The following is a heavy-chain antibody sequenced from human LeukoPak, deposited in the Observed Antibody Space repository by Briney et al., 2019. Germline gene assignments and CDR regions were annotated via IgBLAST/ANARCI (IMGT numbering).Heavy chain of an antibody. Sequence: KSGGSLRLSCAASGFTFTNAWMSWVRQAPGKGLEWVGRIKSKTDGGTIHYAAPVKGRFTISRDDSKNTLFLQMNSLKTEDTAVYYCTTVELLWFGDTFDHWGQGTLVTVSS. V-gene: IGHV3-15*01. D-gene: IGHD3-10*01. CDR2: IKSKTDGGTI. J-gene: IGHJ4*02. CDR1: GFTFTNAW. CDR3: TTVELLWFGDTFDH.